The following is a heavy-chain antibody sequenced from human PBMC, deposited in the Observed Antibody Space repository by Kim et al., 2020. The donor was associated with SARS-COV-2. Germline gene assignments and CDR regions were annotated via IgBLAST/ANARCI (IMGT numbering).Heavy chain of an antibody. D-gene: IGHD4-17*01. Sequence: GGSLRLSCAASGFTFDDYAMHWVRQAPGKGLEWVSGISWNSGSIGYADSVKGRFTISRDNAKNSLYLQMNSLRAEDTALYYCAKVGPDYGDYGMDVWGQGTTVTVSS. J-gene: IGHJ6*02. V-gene: IGHV3-9*01. CDR3: AKVGPDYGDYGMDV. CDR1: GFTFDDYA. CDR2: ISWNSGSI.